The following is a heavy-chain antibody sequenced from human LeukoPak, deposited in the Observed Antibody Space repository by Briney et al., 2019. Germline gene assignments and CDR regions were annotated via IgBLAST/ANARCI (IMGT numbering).Heavy chain of an antibody. CDR2: MKEDGSDE. V-gene: IGHV3-7*03. CDR1: GFSFSDST. Sequence: GGSLRLSCVASGFSFSDSTMSWVRQAAGKGLEWVAKMKEDGSDENYVDSVKGRFTISRDNARNSLHLQMKSLRAEDTAVYFCARGGAGGGYFPTWGQGILVIVSS. D-gene: IGHD3-16*01. CDR3: ARGGAGGGYFPT. J-gene: IGHJ1*01.